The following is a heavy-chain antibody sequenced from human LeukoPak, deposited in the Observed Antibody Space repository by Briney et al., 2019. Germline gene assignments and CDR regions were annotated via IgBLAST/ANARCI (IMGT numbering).Heavy chain of an antibody. J-gene: IGHJ4*02. CDR1: GFTFSSYS. Sequence: GGSLRLSCAASGFTFSSYSMNWVRQAPGKGLEWVSSISSSSSYIYYADSVKGRFTISRDNAKNSVFLQMNSLSAEDTAVYYCASGGTAAAGIEDWGQGTLVTVSS. V-gene: IGHV3-21*01. CDR2: ISSSSSYI. CDR3: ASGGTAAAGIED. D-gene: IGHD6-13*01.